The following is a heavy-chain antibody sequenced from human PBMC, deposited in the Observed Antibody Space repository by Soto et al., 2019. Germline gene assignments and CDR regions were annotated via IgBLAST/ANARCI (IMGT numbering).Heavy chain of an antibody. CDR2: IYHIGST. V-gene: IGHV4-4*02. J-gene: IGHJ4*02. D-gene: IGHD3-10*02. CDR3: ARDFFCSENYYTGVFAY. Sequence: PSETLSLTCAVSGGSISSPDLWTGVRQPPGKGLEGIGEIYHIGSTTFNPSLKSRVTVSGDKSKNHFSLKLSSVTAADTAVYYCARDFFCSENYYTGVFAYWGQGT. CDR1: GGSISSPDL.